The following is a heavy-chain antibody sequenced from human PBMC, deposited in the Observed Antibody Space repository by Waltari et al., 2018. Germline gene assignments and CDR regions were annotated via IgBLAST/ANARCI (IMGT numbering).Heavy chain of an antibody. J-gene: IGHJ3*02. Sequence: EEQLVESGGDLVQPGGSLRLSCAASGFTFSCYWMTWVRQAPGKGLGWVANIRPDGSQTSSVDSVRGRFTISRDNARKSLYLQMNSLRTEDTAVYYCARHGGSPRAEAIDIWGQGTLVTVSP. CDR3: ARHGGSPRAEAIDI. CDR1: GFTFSCYW. CDR2: IRPDGSQT. V-gene: IGHV3-7*01. D-gene: IGHD1-26*01.